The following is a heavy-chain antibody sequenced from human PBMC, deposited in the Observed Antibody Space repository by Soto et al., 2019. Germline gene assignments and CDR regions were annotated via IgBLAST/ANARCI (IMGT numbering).Heavy chain of an antibody. CDR1: GRSSSSSSYY. CDR3: ARQAEGMGRGVPNYYYYGMGV. Sequence: SETLSLTCTVSGRSSSSSSYYWGWIRQPPGTGLEWFGSIYYSGSTYYNPSLKSRVTISVDTSKNQFSLKLSSVTAADTAVYYCARQAEGMGRGVPNYYYYGMGVWGQGTTVTVSS. CDR2: IYYSGST. V-gene: IGHV4-39*01. D-gene: IGHD3-10*01. J-gene: IGHJ6*02.